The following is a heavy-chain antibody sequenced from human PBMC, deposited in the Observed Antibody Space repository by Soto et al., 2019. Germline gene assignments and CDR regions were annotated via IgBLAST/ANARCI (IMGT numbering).Heavy chain of an antibody. D-gene: IGHD3-22*01. CDR1: GGTFSSYA. J-gene: IGHJ6*02. V-gene: IGHV1-69*12. CDR2: IIPIFGTS. Sequence: QVQLVQSGAEVKKPGSSVKVSCKASGGTFSSYAITWVRQAPGQGLEWMGGIIPIFGTSNYAQKFQGRVTITADESTGTAYLEPSSLRSEDTAVYYCATEGDGSGSYYYGMDVWCQGTTVTVSS. CDR3: ATEGDGSGSYYYGMDV.